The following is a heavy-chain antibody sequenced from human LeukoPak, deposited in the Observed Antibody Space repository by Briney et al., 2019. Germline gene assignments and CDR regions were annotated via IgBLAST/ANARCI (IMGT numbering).Heavy chain of an antibody. J-gene: IGHJ1*01. CDR2: FDTGDGER. CDR3: ATVPAVPAATLIHVICLQH. V-gene: IGHV1-24*01. D-gene: IGHD2-2*01. Sequence: ASVTVSLKVSAYTLTELSMHWVRQAPGKGLEGMGGFDTGDGERIYSQKVQGRGTMTQDTSTDPAYMELSRLRSEDTAVHYCATVPAVPAATLIHVICLQHWGQGTLVTVSS. CDR1: AYTLTELS.